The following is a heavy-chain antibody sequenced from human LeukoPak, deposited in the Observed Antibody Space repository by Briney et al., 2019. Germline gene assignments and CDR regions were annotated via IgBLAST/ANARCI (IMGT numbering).Heavy chain of an antibody. CDR3: ARDLRTDYYDSSASDY. D-gene: IGHD3-22*01. CDR2: ISGNGGIT. Sequence: GGSLRLSCEASEFTFSTYAMHWVRQAPGKGLEWVSGISGNGGITYYADSVKGRFTISRDNSKNTLYLQMNSLRAEDTAVYYCARDLRTDYYDSSASDYWGQGTLVTVSS. V-gene: IGHV3-23*01. J-gene: IGHJ4*02. CDR1: EFTFSTYA.